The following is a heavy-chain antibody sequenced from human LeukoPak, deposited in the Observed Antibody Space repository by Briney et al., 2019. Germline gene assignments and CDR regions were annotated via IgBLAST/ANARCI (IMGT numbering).Heavy chain of an antibody. Sequence: SETLSLTCTVSGGSISSATYYWGWIRQPPGKGLEWIGSIYHSGSTYYNPALKSRVTISVDTSKNQFSLRLSSLTAADTALYYCARDRKYYYHMDVWGKGTTVTVSS. CDR3: ARDRKYYYHMDV. CDR2: IYHSGST. CDR1: GGSISSATYY. V-gene: IGHV4-39*07. D-gene: IGHD1-14*01. J-gene: IGHJ6*03.